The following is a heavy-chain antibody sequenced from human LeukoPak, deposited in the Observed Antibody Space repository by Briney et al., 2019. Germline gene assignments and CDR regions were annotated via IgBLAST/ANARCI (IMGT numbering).Heavy chain of an antibody. CDR3: ARDAPTYYYDSSGYYYMDV. J-gene: IGHJ6*03. CDR1: GYTFTSYG. CDR2: ISAYNGNT. V-gene: IGHV1-18*01. D-gene: IGHD3-22*01. Sequence: ASVKVSCKASGYTFTSYGISWVRQAPGQGLEWMGWISAYNGNTNYAQKLQGRVTMTTDTSTSTAYMELRSLRSDDTAVYYCARDAPTYYYDSSGYYYMDVWGKGTTVTVSS.